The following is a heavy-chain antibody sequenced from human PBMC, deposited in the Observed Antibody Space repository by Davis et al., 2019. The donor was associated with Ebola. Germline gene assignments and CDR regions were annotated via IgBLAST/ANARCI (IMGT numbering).Heavy chain of an antibody. CDR2: IYPSDSNT. CDR1: GYNFASYW. Sequence: GESLKISCKGSGYNFASYWIVWVRQMPGKGLEWMGGIYPSDSNTRYNPSFQDQVTISVDKSINTAYLKWSTLKASDTAMYYCARAAYSGYASDYWGQGTLVTVSS. D-gene: IGHD5-12*01. J-gene: IGHJ4*02. V-gene: IGHV5-51*01. CDR3: ARAAYSGYASDY.